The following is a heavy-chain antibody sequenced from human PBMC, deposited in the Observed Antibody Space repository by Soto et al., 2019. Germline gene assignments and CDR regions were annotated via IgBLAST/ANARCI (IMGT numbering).Heavy chain of an antibody. J-gene: IGHJ4*02. CDR1: GFTFSSYG. V-gene: IGHV3-33*01. CDR3: ARDYYGSGNYPYFDY. CDR2: IWSDESNK. D-gene: IGHD3-10*01. Sequence: QVQLVESGGGVVQPGRSLRLSCAASGFTFSSYGMHWVRQAPGKGLEWVAVIWSDESNKYYADSVKGRFTISRDNSRNTLYLQMISLRAEDTAVYYCARDYYGSGNYPYFDYWGQGTLVTVSS.